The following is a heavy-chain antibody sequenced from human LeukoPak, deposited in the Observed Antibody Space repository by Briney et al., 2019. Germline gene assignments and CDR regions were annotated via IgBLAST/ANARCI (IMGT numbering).Heavy chain of an antibody. CDR2: IYHSGST. CDR1: GYSISSGYY. J-gene: IGHJ4*02. Sequence: PSETLSLTCAVSGYSISSGYYWGWIRQPPGKGLEWIGSIYHSGSTYYNPSLKSRVTISVDTSKNQFSLKLSSVTAADTVVYYCAREGQKNIAVAGKFDYWGQGTLVTVSS. CDR3: AREGQKNIAVAGKFDY. D-gene: IGHD6-19*01. V-gene: IGHV4-38-2*02.